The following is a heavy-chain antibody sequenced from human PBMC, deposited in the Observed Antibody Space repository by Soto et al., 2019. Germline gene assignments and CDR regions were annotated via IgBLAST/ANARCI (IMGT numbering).Heavy chain of an antibody. D-gene: IGHD3-22*01. J-gene: IGHJ6*02. CDR1: GYTFTSYG. Sequence: ASVKVSCKASGYTFTSYGISWVRQAPGQGLEWMGWISAYNGNTNYAQKLQGRVTMTTDTSTSTAYMELRSLRSDDTAVYYCARDVKYYYDSSGYYGYYYGMDVCGQGTTVTVSS. V-gene: IGHV1-18*01. CDR2: ISAYNGNT. CDR3: ARDVKYYYDSSGYYGYYYGMDV.